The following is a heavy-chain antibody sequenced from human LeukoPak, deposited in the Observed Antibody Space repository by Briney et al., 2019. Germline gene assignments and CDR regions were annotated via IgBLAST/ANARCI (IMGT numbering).Heavy chain of an antibody. D-gene: IGHD2-2*01. J-gene: IGHJ3*02. CDR2: IYYSGST. Sequence: PSETLSLTCTVSGGSISSSSYYWGWIRQPPGKGLEWIGSIYYSGSTYYNPSLKSRVTISVDTSKNQFSLKLSSVTAADTAVYYCARLPGYCSSTSCSEGAFDIWGQGTMVTVSS. CDR3: ARLPGYCSSTSCSEGAFDI. CDR1: GGSISSSSYY. V-gene: IGHV4-39*07.